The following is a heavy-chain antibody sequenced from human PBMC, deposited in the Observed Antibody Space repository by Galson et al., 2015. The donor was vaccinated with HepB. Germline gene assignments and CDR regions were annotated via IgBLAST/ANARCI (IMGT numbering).Heavy chain of an antibody. D-gene: IGHD3-3*01. V-gene: IGHV1-69*13. Sequence: SVKVSCKASGGTFSSYAISWVRQAPGQGLEWMGGIIPTFGTANYAQKFQGRVTITADESTSTAYMELSSLRSEDTAVYYCASQPPRFLEWLFGWFDPWGQGTLVTVSS. CDR1: GGTFSSYA. CDR3: ASQPPRFLEWLFGWFDP. CDR2: IIPTFGTA. J-gene: IGHJ5*02.